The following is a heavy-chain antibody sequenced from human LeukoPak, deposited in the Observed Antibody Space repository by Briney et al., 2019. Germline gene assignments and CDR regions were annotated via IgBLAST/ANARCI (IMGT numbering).Heavy chain of an antibody. J-gene: IGHJ6*02. Sequence: SETLSLTSTVSGGSISSYYWSWIRQPPGKGLEWIGYIYYSGSTNYNPSLKSRVTISVDTSKNQFSLKLSSVTAADTAVYYCARHNYDFWSGYYRETYGMDVWGQGTTVTVSS. CDR2: IYYSGST. CDR1: GGSISSYY. D-gene: IGHD3-3*01. CDR3: ARHNYDFWSGYYRETYGMDV. V-gene: IGHV4-59*08.